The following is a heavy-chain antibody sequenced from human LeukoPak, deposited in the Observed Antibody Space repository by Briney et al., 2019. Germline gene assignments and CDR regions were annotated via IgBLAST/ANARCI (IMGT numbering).Heavy chain of an antibody. D-gene: IGHD6-19*01. CDR3: ARGGKQWRGGNYFDS. CDR1: GYTFTDYA. CDR2: ITTGRGET. J-gene: IGHJ4*02. Sequence: GASVKVSCKASGYTFTDYALHWVRQAPGQSLEWMGWITTGRGETRYSQEVQRRITFTRDTSASTVYMDLSDLRSDDTAVYYCARGGKQWRGGNYFDSWGQGTLVAVSS. V-gene: IGHV1-3*04.